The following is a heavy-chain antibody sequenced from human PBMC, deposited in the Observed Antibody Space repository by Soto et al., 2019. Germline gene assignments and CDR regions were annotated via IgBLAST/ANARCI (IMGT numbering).Heavy chain of an antibody. CDR3: AKSEYNGTEGYLDY. J-gene: IGHJ4*02. D-gene: IGHD1-1*01. CDR1: GFTISTFG. Sequence: QVQLVESGGGVVQPGRSLRLSCAASGFTISTFGMHWVRQPPGKGLEWVAVISYDGVKKYYADSVKGRFTISRNNSKNTVYLKINSLSAKDTAVDYAAKSEYNGTEGYLDYWGQGTLVTVSS. V-gene: IGHV3-30*18. CDR2: ISYDGVKK.